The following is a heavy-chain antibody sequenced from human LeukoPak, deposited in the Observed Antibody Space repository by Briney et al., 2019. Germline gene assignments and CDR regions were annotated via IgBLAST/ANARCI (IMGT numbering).Heavy chain of an antibody. V-gene: IGHV4-39*07. CDR3: ASDTYCGGDCYSGVWFDP. CDR1: GGSISSSSYY. Sequence: SETLSLTCTVSGGSISSSSYYWGWIRQPPGKGLEWIGSIYYSGSTYYNPSLKSRVTISVDTSKNQFSLKLSSVTAADTAVYYCASDTYCGGDCYSGVWFDPWGQGTLVTVSS. J-gene: IGHJ5*02. D-gene: IGHD2-21*02. CDR2: IYYSGST.